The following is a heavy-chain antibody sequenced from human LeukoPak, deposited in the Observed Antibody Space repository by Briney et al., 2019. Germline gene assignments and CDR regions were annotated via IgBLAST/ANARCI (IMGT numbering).Heavy chain of an antibody. CDR1: GFTFSSYW. V-gene: IGHV3-7*01. D-gene: IGHD5-18*01. CDR3: AREPRGYSYATDY. CDR2: IHQDGSEK. J-gene: IGHJ4*02. Sequence: GGSVTLSCAASGFTFSSYWMSWVRQAPGKGLEWVANIHQDGSEKCYVDSVKGRFTISRDNGKNTLYLQMKGLRAEAAAVYYCAREPRGYSYATDYWGQGTLVTVSS.